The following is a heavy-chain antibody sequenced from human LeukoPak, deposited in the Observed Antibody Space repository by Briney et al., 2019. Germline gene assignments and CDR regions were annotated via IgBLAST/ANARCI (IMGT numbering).Heavy chain of an antibody. D-gene: IGHD2-15*01. CDR2: IWYDGTTI. Sequence: GGSLRLSCAASGFTFSSYGMHWVRQAPGKGLEWVAVIWYDGTTIYYVDSVKGRFTNSRDNSKNTLYLQMNSLRAEDTAVYYCARDRPRYCSGGNCYTTSTFDYWGQGTLVTVSS. CDR1: GFTFSSYG. CDR3: ARDRPRYCSGGNCYTTSTFDY. J-gene: IGHJ4*02. V-gene: IGHV3-33*01.